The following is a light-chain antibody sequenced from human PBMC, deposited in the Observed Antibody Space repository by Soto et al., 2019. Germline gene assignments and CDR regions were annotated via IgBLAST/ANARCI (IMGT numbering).Light chain of an antibody. Sequence: EIVLAQSPGTLSLSPGERATLSCRASQRLSSNLAWYQQRPGQAPRLLIYGASIRATDIPARFIGSGSGTEFNLTISSLQSEDFAVYDCQQYINWPRTFGQGTKVDIK. CDR1: QRLSSN. V-gene: IGKV3-15*01. CDR2: GAS. CDR3: QQYINWPRT. J-gene: IGKJ1*01.